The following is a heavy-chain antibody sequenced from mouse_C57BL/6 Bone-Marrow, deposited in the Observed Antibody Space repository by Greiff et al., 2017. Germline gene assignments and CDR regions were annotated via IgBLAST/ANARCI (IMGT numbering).Heavy chain of an antibody. CDR3: TRDPTGWYFDV. V-gene: IGHV5-9-1*02. J-gene: IGHJ1*03. CDR1: GFTFSSYA. CDR2: ISSGGDYI. Sequence: DVKLVESGGGLVKPGGSLKLSCAASGFTFSSYAMSWVRQTPEKRLEWVAYISSGGDYIYYADTVKGRFTISRDNARNTLYLQMSSLKSEDTAMYYCTRDPTGWYFDVWGTGTTVTVSS.